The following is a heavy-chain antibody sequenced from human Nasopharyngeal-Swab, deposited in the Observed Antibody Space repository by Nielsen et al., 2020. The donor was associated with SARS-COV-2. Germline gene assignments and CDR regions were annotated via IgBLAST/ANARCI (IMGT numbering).Heavy chain of an antibody. CDR2: MRGRGVGT. CDR3: AKGPYDGSAYYDYMDF. J-gene: IGHJ4*02. Sequence: GESLKISCAASGFTSSRYAMNWVRQAPRKGLEWVSLMRGRGVGTYYADSVKGRFTISRDNSQNTLHLQIDRLRVEDTAVYYGAKGPYDGSAYYDYMDFWGQGTLATVSS. V-gene: IGHV3-23*01. D-gene: IGHD3-22*01. CDR1: GFTSSRYA.